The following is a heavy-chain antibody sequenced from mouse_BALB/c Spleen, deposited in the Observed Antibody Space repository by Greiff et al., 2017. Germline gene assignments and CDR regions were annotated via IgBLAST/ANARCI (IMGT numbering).Heavy chain of an antibody. Sequence: QVQLQQSGPGLVQPSQSLSITCTVSGFSLTSYGVHWVRQSPGKGLEWLGVIWSGGSTDYNAAFISRLSISKDNSKSQVFFKMNSLQANDTAIYYCARPLGRGDWFAYWGQGTLVTVSA. V-gene: IGHV2-2*02. CDR1: GFSLTSYG. D-gene: IGHD4-1*01. CDR2: IWSGGST. J-gene: IGHJ3*01. CDR3: ARPLGRGDWFAY.